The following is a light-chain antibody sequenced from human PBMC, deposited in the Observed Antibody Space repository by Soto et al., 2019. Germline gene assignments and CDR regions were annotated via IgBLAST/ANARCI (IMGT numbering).Light chain of an antibody. CDR2: EVS. J-gene: IGLJ3*02. V-gene: IGLV2-14*01. CDR1: SSDVGGYNY. CDR3: SSYTSRSTVV. Sequence: QSVLTQPASVSGSPGQSITISCTGTSSDVGGYNYVSWYQQHPDKAPKLIIYEVSTRPSGVSTRFSGSKSGNTASLTISGLQAEDEADYYCSSYTSRSTVVFGGGTKLTVL.